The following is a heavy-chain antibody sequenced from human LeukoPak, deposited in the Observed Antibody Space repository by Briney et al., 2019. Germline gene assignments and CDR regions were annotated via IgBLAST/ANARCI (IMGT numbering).Heavy chain of an antibody. V-gene: IGHV4-34*01. J-gene: IGHJ5*02. CDR2: INHSGST. D-gene: IGHD2-15*01. CDR1: GGSFSGYY. CDR3: ARGAPYVVVVVAATGRWFDP. Sequence: SETLSLTCAVYGGSFSGYYWSWIRQPPGKGLEWIGEINHSGSTNYNPSLKSRVTISVDTSKNQFSLKLSSVTAADTAVYYCARGAPYVVVVVAATGRWFDPWGQGTLVTVSS.